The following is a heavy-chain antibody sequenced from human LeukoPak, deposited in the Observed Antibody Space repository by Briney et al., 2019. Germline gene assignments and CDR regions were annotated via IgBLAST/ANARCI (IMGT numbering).Heavy chain of an antibody. CDR2: INPSGGST. CDR3: ARVSGYCSGGSCYGLPSHGMDV. J-gene: IGHJ6*02. V-gene: IGHV1-46*01. CDR1: GYTLTVYY. D-gene: IGHD2-15*01. Sequence: ASVKVSCKASGYTLTVYYIHWVRQAPGQGLEWMGIINPSGGSTSYAQKFQGRVTMTRDTSTSTVYMELSSLRSEDTAVYYCARVSGYCSGGSCYGLPSHGMDVWGQGTTVTVSS.